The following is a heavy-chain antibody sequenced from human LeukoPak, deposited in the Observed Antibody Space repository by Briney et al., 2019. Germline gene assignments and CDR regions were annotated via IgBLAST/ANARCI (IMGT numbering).Heavy chain of an antibody. CDR1: GFTFSSYW. CDR3: AKVPFTMVRGIYFDY. CDR2: TKQDGSEK. Sequence: SGGSLRLSCAASGFTFSSYWMSWVRQAPGKGLEWVANTKQDGSEKYYVDSVKGRFTISRDNSKNTLYLQMNSLRAEDTAVYYCAKVPFTMVRGIYFDYWGQGTLVTVSS. J-gene: IGHJ4*02. D-gene: IGHD3-10*01. V-gene: IGHV3-7*03.